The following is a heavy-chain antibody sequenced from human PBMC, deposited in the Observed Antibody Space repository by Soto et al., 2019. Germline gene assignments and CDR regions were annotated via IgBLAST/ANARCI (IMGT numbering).Heavy chain of an antibody. CDR3: ARTHSGSYYSVFNY. V-gene: IGHV4-38-2*01. Sequence: SETLSLTCVVSNFSISSGYYWGWFRQSPGKGLEWIASIYRSGTTSYNPSLKSRVTISVDPSKNQFSLMLTAVTAADTAVYYCARTHSGSYYSVFNYWGRGSLGTVSS. D-gene: IGHD1-26*01. CDR2: IYRSGTT. J-gene: IGHJ4*02. CDR1: NFSISSGYY.